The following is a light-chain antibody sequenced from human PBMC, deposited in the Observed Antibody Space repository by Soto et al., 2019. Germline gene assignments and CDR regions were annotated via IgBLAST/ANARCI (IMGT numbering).Light chain of an antibody. J-gene: IGKJ2*01. CDR2: GAS. CDR3: HQYRSSPRYT. V-gene: IGKV3-20*01. Sequence: EIVLTQSPGTLSLSPGERATLSCRASKRVSSSYLAWYQQKPGQAPRLLISGASSRATGITDRFSGSGSGTAFTLTISRLETEHLAVYYCHQYRSSPRYTFGQGTTLPIK. CDR1: KRVSSSY.